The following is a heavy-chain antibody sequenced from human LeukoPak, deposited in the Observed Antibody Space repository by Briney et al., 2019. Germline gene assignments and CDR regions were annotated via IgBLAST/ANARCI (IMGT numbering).Heavy chain of an antibody. CDR1: GGSISSYY. CDR2: IYYSGST. J-gene: IGHJ5*02. CDR3: ARHRGYCSGSRCYSAWFDP. V-gene: IGHV4-59*08. Sequence: SETLSLTCTVSGGSISSYYWSWIRQPPGKGLEWIGYIYYSGSTNYNPSLKSRVTISVDTSKNQFSLKLRSVTAADTAVYYCARHRGYCSGSRCYSAWFDPWGQGTLVTVSS. D-gene: IGHD2-15*01.